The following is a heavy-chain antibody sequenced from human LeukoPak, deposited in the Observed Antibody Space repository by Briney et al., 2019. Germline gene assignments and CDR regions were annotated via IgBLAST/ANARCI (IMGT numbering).Heavy chain of an antibody. V-gene: IGHV3-21*01. CDR3: ARSAYCGGDCYSRGYYFDY. CDR1: GFTFSSYS. CDR2: ISSSSSYI. D-gene: IGHD2-21*02. Sequence: GGSLRLSCAVSGFTFSSYSMNWVRQAPGKGLEWVSSISSSSSYIYYADSVKGRFTISRDNAKNSLYLQMNSLRAEDTAVYYCARSAYCGGDCYSRGYYFDYWGQGTLVTVSS. J-gene: IGHJ4*02.